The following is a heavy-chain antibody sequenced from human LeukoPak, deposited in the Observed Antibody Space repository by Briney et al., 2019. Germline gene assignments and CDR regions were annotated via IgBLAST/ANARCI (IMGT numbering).Heavy chain of an antibody. CDR1: GFTVSSNY. CDR3: ARAPILDDDAFDI. CDR2: IYSGGST. D-gene: IGHD5-24*01. J-gene: IGHJ3*02. Sequence: TGGSLRLSCAASGFTVSSNYMSWVRQAPGKGLEWVSVIYSGGSTYYADSVKGRITISSDNSKNTLYLQMNSLRAEDTAVHYCARAPILDDDAFDIWGQGTMVTVSS. V-gene: IGHV3-66*02.